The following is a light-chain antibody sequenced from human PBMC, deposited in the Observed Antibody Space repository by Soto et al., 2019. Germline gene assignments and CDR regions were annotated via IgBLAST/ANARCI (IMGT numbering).Light chain of an antibody. CDR1: QNISRS. CDR3: QLYTT. J-gene: IGKJ1*01. V-gene: IGKV3-15*01. CDR2: GTS. Sequence: EIVMTQSPVTLSVSPGERATLSCRASQNISRSLAWYQQKPGQGPSLLIYGTSTRAGGVPARFSGGGSGTDFTLTISRLEPEDFAVYYCQLYTTFGQGTKVDIK.